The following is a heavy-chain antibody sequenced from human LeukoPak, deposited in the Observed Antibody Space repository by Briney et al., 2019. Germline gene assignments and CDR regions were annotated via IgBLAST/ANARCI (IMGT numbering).Heavy chain of an antibody. Sequence: GGSLRLSCAASRFSFSSYAMSWVRQAPGKGLEWVSSISGSGSSTYYADSVKGRFTISRDNSKNTLFLQMNSLRAEDTAVYYCARRGESASYGDYRFDYWGQGTLVTVSS. CDR2: ISGSGSST. J-gene: IGHJ4*02. D-gene: IGHD4-17*01. CDR1: RFSFSSYA. CDR3: ARRGESASYGDYRFDY. V-gene: IGHV3-23*01.